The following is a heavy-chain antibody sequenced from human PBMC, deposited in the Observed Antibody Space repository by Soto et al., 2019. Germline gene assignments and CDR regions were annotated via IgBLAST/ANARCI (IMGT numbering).Heavy chain of an antibody. D-gene: IGHD2-8*01. CDR2: IYSGGST. CDR1: EFTVTSNY. V-gene: IGHV3-53*04. J-gene: IGHJ4*02. Sequence: EVQLVESGGGLVQPGGSLRLSCAASEFTVTSNYMSWVRQAPGKGLEWVSVIYSGGSTYYADFVKGRFTISRDNSKNTVYHQRHSPRAADTAVYYCARATSCTSGNSLLDYWGQGTLVTVSS. CDR3: ARATSCTSGNSLLDY.